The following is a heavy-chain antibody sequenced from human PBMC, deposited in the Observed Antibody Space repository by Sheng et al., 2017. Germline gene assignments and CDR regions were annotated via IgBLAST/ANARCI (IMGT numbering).Heavy chain of an antibody. V-gene: IGHV1-2*06. J-gene: IGHJ4*02. D-gene: IGHD3-22*01. CDR2: VNPKSGTT. CDR3: TRRMDERGYSNPFDS. Sequence: QVELVQSGAEMKKPGASMKVSCKASGYTFTDYYIHWVRQAPGQGLEWMGRVNPKSGTTVYALKFQDRVSMTSDTSSNTAHMDLASLRSDDTAMYYCTRRMDERGYSNPFDSWGQGTMVTVSS. CDR1: GYTFTDYY.